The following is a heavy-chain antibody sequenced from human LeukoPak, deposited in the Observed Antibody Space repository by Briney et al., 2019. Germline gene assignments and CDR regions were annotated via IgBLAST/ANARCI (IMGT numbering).Heavy chain of an antibody. J-gene: IGHJ4*02. V-gene: IGHV3-30*18. D-gene: IGHD5-24*01. CDR2: ISYDGSNK. Sequence: TGGSLRLSCAASGFTFSSYGMHWVRQAPGKGLEWVAVISYDGSNKYYADSVKGRFTISRDNSKNTLYLQMNSLRAEDTAVYYCAKDRGDGSTSRYYFDYWGQGTLVTVSS. CDR3: AKDRGDGSTSRYYFDY. CDR1: GFTFSSYG.